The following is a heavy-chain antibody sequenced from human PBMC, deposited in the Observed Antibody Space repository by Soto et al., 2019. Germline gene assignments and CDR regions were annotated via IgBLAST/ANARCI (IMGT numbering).Heavy chain of an antibody. CDR1: GFTFSSYS. D-gene: IGHD2-15*01. Sequence: GGSLRLSCAASGFTFSSYSMNWVRQAPGKGLEWVSYISSSSSTIYYADSVKGRFTISRDNSKNTLYLQMNSLRAEDTAVYYCAKAVGSGGIDYWGQGTLVTVSS. V-gene: IGHV3-48*01. CDR2: ISSSSSTI. J-gene: IGHJ4*02. CDR3: AKAVGSGGIDY.